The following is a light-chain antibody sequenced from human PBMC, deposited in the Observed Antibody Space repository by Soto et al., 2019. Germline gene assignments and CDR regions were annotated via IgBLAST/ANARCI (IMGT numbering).Light chain of an antibody. CDR1: SSDVGSYNL. J-gene: IGLJ1*01. V-gene: IGLV2-23*01. CDR2: EGT. CDR3: CSYAGSNSYV. Sequence: QSALAQPASVSGSPGQSITISCVGSSSDVGSYNLVSWYQHHPGQAPRLLFYEGTKRPSGVPNRFSASKAANTASLTLSGLQADDEADDYGCSYAGSNSYVFGSGTKLTVL.